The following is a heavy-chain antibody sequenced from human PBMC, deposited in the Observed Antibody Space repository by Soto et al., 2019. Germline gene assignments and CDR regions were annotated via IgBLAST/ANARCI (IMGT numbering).Heavy chain of an antibody. CDR3: ARRRYSAFFDC. CDR2: IYYSGST. Sequence: SETLSLTCTVSGGSISSYYWSWIRQPPGKGLEWIGSIYYSGSTYYNPSLKSRVTISVDTSKNQFSLKLSSVTAADTAVYYCARRRYSAFFDCWGQGTLVTVSS. V-gene: IGHV4-59*05. D-gene: IGHD2-15*01. CDR1: GGSISSYY. J-gene: IGHJ4*02.